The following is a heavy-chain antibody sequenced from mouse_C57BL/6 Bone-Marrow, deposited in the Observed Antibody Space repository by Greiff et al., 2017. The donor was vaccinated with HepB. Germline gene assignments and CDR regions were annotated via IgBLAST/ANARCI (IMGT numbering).Heavy chain of an antibody. V-gene: IGHV5-6*01. Sequence: EVNLVESGGDLVKPGGSLKLSCAASGFTFSSYGMSWVRQTPDKRLEWVATISSGGSYTYYPDSVKGRFTISRDNAKNTLYLQMSSLKSEDTAMYYCARVSTGTWYFDYWGQGTTLTVSS. CDR2: ISSGGSYT. CDR1: GFTFSSYG. D-gene: IGHD4-1*02. J-gene: IGHJ2*01. CDR3: ARVSTGTWYFDY.